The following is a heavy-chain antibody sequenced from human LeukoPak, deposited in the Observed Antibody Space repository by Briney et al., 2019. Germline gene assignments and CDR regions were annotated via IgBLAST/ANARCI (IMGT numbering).Heavy chain of an antibody. Sequence: PTETLSLTCTVSGGSISSSSYYWGWIRQPPGKGLEWIGGIYYSGSTYYNPSLKSRVTISVDTSKNQFSLKLSSVTAADIAVYYCARVTAYDGSGYYKYYFDYWGQGTLVTVSS. V-gene: IGHV4-39*01. J-gene: IGHJ4*02. D-gene: IGHD3-22*01. CDR2: IYYSGST. CDR1: GGSISSSSYY. CDR3: ARVTAYDGSGYYKYYFDY.